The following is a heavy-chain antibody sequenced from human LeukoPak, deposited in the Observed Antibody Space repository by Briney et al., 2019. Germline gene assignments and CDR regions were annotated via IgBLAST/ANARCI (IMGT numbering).Heavy chain of an antibody. CDR2: ISAYNGNT. V-gene: IGHV1-18*01. D-gene: IGHD2-8*01. Sequence: AAVKVSCKASGYTFTSYVISWVRQAPGEGLEWMGWISAYNGNTSYAQKLQGGVTMTTDTSRSTAYMELRSRRPDDTAGYYGARHTRVIVYAIPHNWFGPWGQGTLVTVPS. J-gene: IGHJ5*02. CDR3: ARHTRVIVYAIPHNWFGP. CDR1: GYTFTSYV.